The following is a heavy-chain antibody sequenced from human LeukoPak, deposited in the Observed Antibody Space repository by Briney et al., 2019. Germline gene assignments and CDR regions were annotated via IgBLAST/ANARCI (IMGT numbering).Heavy chain of an antibody. CDR3: ATPFRYQCSYYYYGMDV. V-gene: IGHV1-69*13. CDR1: GGTFSSYA. CDR2: IIPIFGTA. D-gene: IGHD2-2*01. Sequence: SVKVSCKASGGTFSSYAISWVRQAPGQGLEWMEGIIPIFGTANYAQKFQGRVTITADESTSTAYMELSSLRSEDTAVYYCATPFRYQCSYYYYGMDVWGQGTTVIVSS. J-gene: IGHJ6*02.